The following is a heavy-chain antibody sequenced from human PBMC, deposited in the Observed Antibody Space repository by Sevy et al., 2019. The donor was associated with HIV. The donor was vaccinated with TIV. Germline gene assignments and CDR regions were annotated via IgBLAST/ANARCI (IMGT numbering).Heavy chain of an antibody. D-gene: IGHD4-17*01. V-gene: IGHV3-49*03. J-gene: IGHJ4*02. CDR2: IRSELYGGTT. Sequence: GGSQRLSCTASGFTFGEYSMSWFRQAPGKGLEWVSFIRSELYGGTTEYAASVKGRFTISRDDSKSIAYLQMSSLKTEDTAVYYCTRGRRVYADYGVDYWGQGTLVTVSS. CDR3: TRGRRVYADYGVDY. CDR1: GFTFGEYS.